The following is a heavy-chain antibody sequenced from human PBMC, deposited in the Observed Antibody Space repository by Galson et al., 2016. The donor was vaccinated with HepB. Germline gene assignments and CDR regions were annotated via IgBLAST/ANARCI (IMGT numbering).Heavy chain of an antibody. V-gene: IGHV4-38-2*02. D-gene: IGHD1-1*01. CDR2: IYHNGNT. J-gene: IGHJ3*02. Sequence: SETLSLTCSVSGFSISSSNYWGWIRQTPGEGLEWIGNIYHNGNTYYNPSLTSRVTMSVDTSKNQFSLKLTSVTAADTAVYYCARVPLYRAFDIWGPGTLVSASS. CDR3: ARVPLYRAFDI. CDR1: GFSISSSNY.